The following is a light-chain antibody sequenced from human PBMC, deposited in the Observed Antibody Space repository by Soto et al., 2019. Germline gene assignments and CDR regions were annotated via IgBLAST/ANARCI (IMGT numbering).Light chain of an antibody. J-gene: IGKJ5*01. CDR2: DAY. CDR3: QQRHMWPIM. Sequence: EVVLTESPVTLALSPVGRATLSCRASQSFVALLAWYQQKPGQAPRLLIYDAYNRATGIPPSFSGSRSGTAFTPTISSLEPEASAVYYCQQRHMWPIMFGQGTRLEIK. CDR1: QSFVAL. V-gene: IGKV3-11*01.